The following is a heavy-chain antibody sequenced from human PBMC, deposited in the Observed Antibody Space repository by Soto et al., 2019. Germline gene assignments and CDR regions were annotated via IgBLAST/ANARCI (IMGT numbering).Heavy chain of an antibody. D-gene: IGHD3-22*01. CDR3: AKSLRITMIVVVITPPDV. CDR1: GFTFSSYG. J-gene: IGHJ6*02. Sequence: GGSLRLSCAASGFTFSSYGMHWVRQAPGKGLEWVAVISYDGSNKYYADSVKGRFTISRDNSKNTLYLQMNSLIAEDTAVYYCAKSLRITMIVVVITPPDVWGQGTTVTVSS. V-gene: IGHV3-30*18. CDR2: ISYDGSNK.